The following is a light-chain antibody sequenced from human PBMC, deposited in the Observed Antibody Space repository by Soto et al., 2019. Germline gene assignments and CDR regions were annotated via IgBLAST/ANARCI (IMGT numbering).Light chain of an antibody. CDR3: QQYDVWPLT. Sequence: EIVMTQSPATLSVSLGERATLSCRASQTFRNNLAWYQQKPGQAPRLLFYGASTRAADIPARFSGSGSGTEFTLTISSLQSEDFAVYYCQQYDVWPLTFGGGTKVEI. CDR1: QTFRNN. J-gene: IGKJ4*01. V-gene: IGKV3-15*01. CDR2: GAS.